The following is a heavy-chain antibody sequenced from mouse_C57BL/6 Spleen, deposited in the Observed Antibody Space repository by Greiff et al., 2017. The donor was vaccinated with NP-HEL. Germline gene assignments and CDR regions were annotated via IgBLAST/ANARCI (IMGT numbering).Heavy chain of an antibody. J-gene: IGHJ2*01. V-gene: IGHV1-15*01. D-gene: IGHD2-3*01. CDR2: IDPETGGT. CDR3: TRMVSY. Sequence: QVQLQQSGAELVRPGASVTLSCKASGYTFTDYEMHWVKQTPVHGLEWIGAIDPETGGTAYNQKFKGKAILTAAKSSSTAYMELRSLTSEDSAVYYCTRMVSYGGQGTTLTVAS. CDR1: GYTFTDYE.